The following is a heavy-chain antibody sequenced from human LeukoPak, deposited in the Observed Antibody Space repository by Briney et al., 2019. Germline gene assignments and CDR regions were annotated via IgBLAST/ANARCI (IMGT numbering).Heavy chain of an antibody. CDR3: ARDMGPDY. J-gene: IGHJ4*02. CDR1: GYSISSGYY. Sequence: SETLSLTCAVSGYSISSGYYWGWIRQPPGKGLEWIGSIYHSGSTYYNPSLKSRVTISVDTSKNQFSLKLSSVTAADTAVYYCARDMGPDYWGQGTLVTVSS. D-gene: IGHD3-10*01. V-gene: IGHV4-38-2*02. CDR2: IYHSGST.